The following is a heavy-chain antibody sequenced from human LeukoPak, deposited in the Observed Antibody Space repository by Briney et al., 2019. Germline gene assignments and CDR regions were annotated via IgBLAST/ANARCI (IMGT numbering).Heavy chain of an antibody. J-gene: IGHJ4*02. CDR1: GYTLTELS. CDR2: FDPEDGET. D-gene: IGHD6-13*01. V-gene: IGHV1-24*01. Sequence: ASVEVSCKVSGYTLTELSMHWVRQAPGKGLEWMGGFDPEDGETIYAQKFQGRVTMTEDTSTDTAYMELSSLRSEDTAVYYCATGFRPLGPMATQYSSSWYNDWGQGTLVTVSS. CDR3: ATGFRPLGPMATQYSSSWYND.